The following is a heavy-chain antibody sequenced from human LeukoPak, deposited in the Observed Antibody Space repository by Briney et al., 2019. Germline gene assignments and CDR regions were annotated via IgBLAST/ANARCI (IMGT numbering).Heavy chain of an antibody. Sequence: WVSLRLSCAASGFTFSSYSMNWVRQAPGKGLEWVSSTSSSSSYIYYADSVKGRFTISRDNAKNSLYLQMNSLRAEDTAVYYCARVGGDSSSWYRLVPIDYWGQGTLVTVSS. D-gene: IGHD6-13*01. V-gene: IGHV3-21*01. J-gene: IGHJ4*02. CDR3: ARVGGDSSSWYRLVPIDY. CDR2: TSSSSSYI. CDR1: GFTFSSYS.